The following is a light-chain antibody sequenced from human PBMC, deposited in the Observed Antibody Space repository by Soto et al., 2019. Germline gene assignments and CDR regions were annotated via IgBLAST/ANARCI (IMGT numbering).Light chain of an antibody. CDR2: DAS. V-gene: IGKV1-5*01. Sequence: IQMTQSPSTLSASVCDRVTNTCRASHNIERWMAWYQQKPGKAPSLLIFDASTLHSGVPSRFSGSGSGTDFTLTISSLQPDDFASYYCQQFAISTTFGQGTKVEVK. CDR3: QQFAISTT. J-gene: IGKJ1*01. CDR1: HNIERW.